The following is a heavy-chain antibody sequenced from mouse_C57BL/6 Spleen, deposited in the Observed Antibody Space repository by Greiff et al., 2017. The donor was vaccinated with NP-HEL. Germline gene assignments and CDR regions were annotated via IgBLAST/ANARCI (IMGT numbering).Heavy chain of an antibody. Sequence: VQLKQSGAELVRPGASVKLSCTASGFNIKDDYMHWVKQRPEQGLEWIGWIDPENGDTEYASKFQGKATLTADTSSNTAYLQLSSLTSEDTAVYYCTTYITTVVATDFGYWGQGTTLTVSS. V-gene: IGHV14-4*01. CDR1: GFNIKDDY. CDR3: TTYITTVVATDFGY. D-gene: IGHD1-1*01. J-gene: IGHJ2*01. CDR2: IDPENGDT.